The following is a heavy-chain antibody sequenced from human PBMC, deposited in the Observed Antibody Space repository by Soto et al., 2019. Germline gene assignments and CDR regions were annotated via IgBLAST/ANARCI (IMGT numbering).Heavy chain of an antibody. J-gene: IGHJ3*02. CDR3: ARAGIVVVPAAHDAFDI. D-gene: IGHD2-2*01. CDR2: INPNSGGT. V-gene: IGHV1-2*04. Sequence: GASVKVSCKASGYTFTGYYMHWVRQAPGQGLEWMGWINPNSGGTNYAQKFQGWVTMTRDTSISTAYMELSRLRSDDTAVYYCARAGIVVVPAAHDAFDIWGQGTRVTVSS. CDR1: GYTFTGYY.